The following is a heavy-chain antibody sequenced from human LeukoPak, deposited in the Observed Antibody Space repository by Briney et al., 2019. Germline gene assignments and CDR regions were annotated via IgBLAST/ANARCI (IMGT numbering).Heavy chain of an antibody. J-gene: IGHJ4*02. D-gene: IGHD3-22*01. CDR2: INHSGST. V-gene: IGHV4-34*01. Sequence: SETLFLTCAVYGGSFSGYYWSWIRQPPGKGLEWIGEINHSGSTNYNPSLKSRVTISVDTSKNQFSLKLSSVTAADTAVYYCARGGRVQIVVVMKRTANFDYWGQGTLVTVSS. CDR1: GGSFSGYY. CDR3: ARGGRVQIVVVMKRTANFDY.